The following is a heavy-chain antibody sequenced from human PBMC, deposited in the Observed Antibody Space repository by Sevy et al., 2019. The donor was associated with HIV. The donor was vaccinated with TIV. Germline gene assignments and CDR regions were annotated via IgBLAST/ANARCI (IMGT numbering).Heavy chain of an antibody. Sequence: ASVKVSCKASGGTFSSYGISWVRQAPGQGLEWMGGIILILGTVNYAQKFQGRVTITADESTKTAYMELSSLRSEDTAVYYCARGGGIGSYYFDHWGQETLVTVSS. CDR3: ARGGGIGSYYFDH. J-gene: IGHJ4*02. V-gene: IGHV1-69*13. CDR2: IILILGTV. CDR1: GGTFSSYG. D-gene: IGHD6-19*01.